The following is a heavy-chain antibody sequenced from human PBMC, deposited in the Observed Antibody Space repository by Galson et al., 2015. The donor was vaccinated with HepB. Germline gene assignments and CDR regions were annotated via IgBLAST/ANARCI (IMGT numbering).Heavy chain of an antibody. CDR1: GYTFTGYY. V-gene: IGHV1-2*06. CDR2: INPNSGGT. J-gene: IGHJ4*02. Sequence: SVKVSCKASGYTFTGYYMHWVRQAPGQGLEWMGRINPNSGGTNYAQKFQGRVTMTRDTSISTAYMELSRLRSDDTAVYYCARVDHVGDVAAAGNWGQGTLATVSS. D-gene: IGHD6-13*01. CDR3: ARVDHVGDVAAAGN.